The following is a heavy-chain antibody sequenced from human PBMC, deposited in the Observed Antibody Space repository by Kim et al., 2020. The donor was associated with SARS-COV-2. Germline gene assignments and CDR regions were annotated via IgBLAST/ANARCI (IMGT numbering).Heavy chain of an antibody. CDR2: IYSGGST. D-gene: IGHD2-2*01. J-gene: IGHJ6*02. CDR3: ASTGYCSSTSCYYYYYYGMDV. CDR1: GFTVSSNY. Sequence: GGSLRLSCAASGFTVSSNYMSWVRQAPGKGLEWVSVIYSGGSTYYADSVKGRFTISRDNSKNTLYLQMNSLRAEDTAVYYCASTGYCSSTSCYYYYYYGMDVWGQGTTVTVSS. V-gene: IGHV3-53*01.